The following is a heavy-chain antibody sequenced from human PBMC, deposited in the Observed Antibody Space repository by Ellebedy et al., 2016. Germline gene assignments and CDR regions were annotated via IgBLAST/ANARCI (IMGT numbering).Heavy chain of an antibody. CDR1: GGSISSSSYY. V-gene: IGHV4-39*07. CDR2: INHSGST. Sequence: SETLSLTXTVSGGSISSSSYYWGWIRQPPGKGLEWIGEINHSGSTNYNPSLKSRVTISVDTSKNQFSLKLSSVTAADTAVYYCARGGWNYANYYMDVWGKGTTVTVSS. D-gene: IGHD1-7*01. CDR3: ARGGWNYANYYMDV. J-gene: IGHJ6*03.